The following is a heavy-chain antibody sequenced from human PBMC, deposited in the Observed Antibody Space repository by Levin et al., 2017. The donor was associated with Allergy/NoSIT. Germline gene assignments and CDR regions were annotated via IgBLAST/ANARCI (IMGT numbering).Heavy chain of an antibody. CDR3: ARLQVGGFTCHIDS. CDR2: VDYTGTT. V-gene: IGHV4-39*01. Sequence: PGKGLEWIASVDYTGTTYYKPSLKGRLTLSVDTSRTQFSLTLSSVTAADTAVYYCARLQVGGFTCHIDSWGQGTLVTVSS. J-gene: IGHJ4*02. D-gene: IGHD2-8*02.